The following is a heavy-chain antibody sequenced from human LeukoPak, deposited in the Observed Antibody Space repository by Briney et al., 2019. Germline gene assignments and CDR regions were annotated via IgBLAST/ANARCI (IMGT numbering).Heavy chain of an antibody. V-gene: IGHV3-21*01. D-gene: IGHD6-6*01. Sequence: GGSLRLSCAASGFTFSSYSMNWARQAPGKGLEWVSSISSSSSQIYYADSVKGRFTISRDNAKNSLYLQLNSLRAEDTAVYYCAREKLYSSSSDYWGQGTLVTVSS. CDR3: AREKLYSSSSDY. J-gene: IGHJ4*02. CDR2: ISSSSSQI. CDR1: GFTFSSYS.